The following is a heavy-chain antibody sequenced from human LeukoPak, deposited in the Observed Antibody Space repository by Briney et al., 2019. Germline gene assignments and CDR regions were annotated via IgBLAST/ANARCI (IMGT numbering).Heavy chain of an antibody. V-gene: IGHV3-33*01. D-gene: IGHD2-2*01. J-gene: IGHJ4*02. CDR3: ARDPYHGDPEYYFDS. CDR2: IWYDGSNQ. Sequence: GGSLRLSCAASGFTFSGYGMHWVRQSPGKGLEWVAVIWYDGSNQYYGDSVKGRFTISRDNPKNTLYLQMNSLRAEDTAVYYCARDPYHGDPEYYFDSWGQGTLVTVSS. CDR1: GFTFSGYG.